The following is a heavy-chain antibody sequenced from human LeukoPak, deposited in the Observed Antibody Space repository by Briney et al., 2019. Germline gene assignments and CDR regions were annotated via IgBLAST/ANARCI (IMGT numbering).Heavy chain of an antibody. CDR1: GGSISSYY. J-gene: IGHJ4*02. V-gene: IGHV4-59*08. Sequence: SETLSLTCTVSGGSISSYYWSWIRQPPGKGLEWIGYIYYSGSTNYNPSLKSRVTISVDTSKNQFSLKLSSVTAADTAVYYCARYGAARPVDYWGQGTLVTVSS. D-gene: IGHD6-6*01. CDR3: ARYGAARPVDY. CDR2: IYYSGST.